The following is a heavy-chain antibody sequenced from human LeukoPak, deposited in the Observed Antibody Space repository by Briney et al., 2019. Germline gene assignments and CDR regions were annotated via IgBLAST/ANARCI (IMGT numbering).Heavy chain of an antibody. CDR3: ATSESQTRFDF. Sequence: GESLKISCKGSGYTFTTHWIAWVRQMPGKGLEWMGIIFPDDSDTTYSPSFEGQVTISADKSINTAYLQWISLKASDTAMYYCATSESQTRFDFWGQGTLVTVSS. V-gene: IGHV5-51*01. J-gene: IGHJ4*02. CDR2: IFPDDSDT. D-gene: IGHD1/OR15-1a*01. CDR1: GYTFTTHW.